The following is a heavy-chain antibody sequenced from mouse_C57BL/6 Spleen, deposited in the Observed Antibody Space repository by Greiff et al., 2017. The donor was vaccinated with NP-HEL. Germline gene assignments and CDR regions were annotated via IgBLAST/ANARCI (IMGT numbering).Heavy chain of an antibody. CDR3: ARGYYSNYVGYAMDY. CDR2: ISSGSSTI. CDR1: GFTFSDYG. V-gene: IGHV5-17*01. Sequence: DVKLEESGGGLVKPGGSLKLSCAASGFTFSDYGMHWVRQAPEKGLEWVAYISSGSSTIYYADTVKGRFTISRDNAKNTLFLQMTSLRSEDTAMYYCARGYYSNYVGYAMDYWGQGTSVTVSS. D-gene: IGHD2-5*01. J-gene: IGHJ4*01.